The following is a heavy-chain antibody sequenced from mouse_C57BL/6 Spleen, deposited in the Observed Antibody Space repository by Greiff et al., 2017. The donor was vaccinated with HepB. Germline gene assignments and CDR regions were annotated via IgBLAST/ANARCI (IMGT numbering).Heavy chain of an antibody. CDR3: ARYRDYYGSSFYWYFDV. V-gene: IGHV3-8*01. CDR1: GYSITSDY. Sequence: EVKLMESGPGLAKPSQTLSLTCSVTGYSITSDYWNWIRKFPGNKLEYMGYISYSGSTYYNPSLKSRISITRDTSKNQYYLQLNSVTTEDTATYYRARYRDYYGSSFYWYFDVWGTGTTVTVSS. D-gene: IGHD1-1*01. CDR2: ISYSGST. J-gene: IGHJ1*03.